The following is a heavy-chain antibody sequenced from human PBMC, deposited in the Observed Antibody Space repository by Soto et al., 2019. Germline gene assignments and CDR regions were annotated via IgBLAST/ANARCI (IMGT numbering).Heavy chain of an antibody. D-gene: IGHD2-21*01. V-gene: IGHV4-4*07. CDR1: GSSFSNFY. CDR2: IYTSGAT. Sequence: SETLSLTCCASGSSFSNFYWSWIRQSAGKGLEWIGRIYTSGATSYNPSLKSRVTMSVDTSQTQMSLNLTSVTAADTAVYYCARGGRQRAYAFGHWGKGIRFTVSS. CDR3: ARGGRQRAYAFGH. J-gene: IGHJ4*02.